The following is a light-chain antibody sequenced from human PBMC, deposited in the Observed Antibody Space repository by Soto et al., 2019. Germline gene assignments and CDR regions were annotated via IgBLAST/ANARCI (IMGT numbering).Light chain of an antibody. V-gene: IGKV3-20*01. CDR3: QQYGSSPWT. CDR2: GAS. J-gene: IGKJ1*01. Sequence: ETVLTQSPATLSLSPGERATLSCRASQTIRSNYLAWYRQTPGQAPRLLIYGASNRATGIADRFSGSGSGTDFTLIISRLEPEEFALYYCQQYGSSPWTFGQGTKLEI. CDR1: QTIRSNY.